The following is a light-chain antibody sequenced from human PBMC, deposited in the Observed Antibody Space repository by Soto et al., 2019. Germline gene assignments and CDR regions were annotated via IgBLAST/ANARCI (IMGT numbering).Light chain of an antibody. V-gene: IGKV1-9*01. J-gene: IGKJ3*01. CDR2: GAS. CDR3: QQLNNYSRT. Sequence: DIQMTQSPSTLSASVGDTVTITCRASQGISNYLVWYQQKPGKAPNLLIYGASTLQSGVPSRFSGSGSGTDFTLTIDSLQPEDVATYYCQQLNNYSRTFGPGTKVDNK. CDR1: QGISNY.